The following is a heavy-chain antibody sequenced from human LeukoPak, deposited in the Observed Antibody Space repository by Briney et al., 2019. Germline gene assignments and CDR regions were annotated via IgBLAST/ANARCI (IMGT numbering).Heavy chain of an antibody. CDR2: IYPGDSDT. V-gene: IGHV5-51*01. Sequence: GGALKISFRGSGSLFRSYWIAWVRRMPGKGVEGMGIIYPGDSDTRYSPSFQGQVTISADKSIGTAYLQWSSLKASDTAMYYCARSPTAWYLDYWGQGTLVTVSS. D-gene: IGHD2-21*02. CDR1: GSLFRSYW. J-gene: IGHJ4*02. CDR3: ARSPTAWYLDY.